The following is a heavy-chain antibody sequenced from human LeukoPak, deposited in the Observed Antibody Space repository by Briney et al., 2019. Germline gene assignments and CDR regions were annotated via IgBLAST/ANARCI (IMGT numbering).Heavy chain of an antibody. CDR3: AKDAIYPDGYWEFDY. J-gene: IGHJ4*02. CDR1: GLTISTYA. V-gene: IGHV3-23*01. CDR2: IVGSGDAT. Sequence: GGSLRLSCAASGLTISTYAMSWVRQAPGKGLGWVSGIVGSGDATYADAVKGRFTISKDNSWSTVYLQMNSLRAEDTAVYYCAKDAIYPDGYWEFDYWSQGNLVTVSP. D-gene: IGHD2-2*03.